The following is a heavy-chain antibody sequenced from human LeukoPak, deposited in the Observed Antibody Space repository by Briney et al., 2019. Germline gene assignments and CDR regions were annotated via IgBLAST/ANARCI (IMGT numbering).Heavy chain of an antibody. D-gene: IGHD6-19*01. CDR1: GFTFSSYA. Sequence: GGSLRLSCAASGFTFSSYAMSWVRQAPGKGLEWVSSITVSAGSTYYADSVKGRFTISRNNSKNTLYLQTNTLRAEDTAVYYCAKETPNYSSVDYWGQGTLVTVSS. V-gene: IGHV3-23*01. CDR2: ITVSAGST. CDR3: AKETPNYSSVDY. J-gene: IGHJ4*02.